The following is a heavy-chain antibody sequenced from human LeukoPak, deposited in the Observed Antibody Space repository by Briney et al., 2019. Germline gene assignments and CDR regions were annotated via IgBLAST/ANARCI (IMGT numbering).Heavy chain of an antibody. CDR1: GFTFSSYA. J-gene: IGHJ3*02. CDR2: ISYDGSNK. D-gene: IGHD3-9*01. Sequence: PGRSLRLSCAASGFTFSSYAMHWVRQAPGKGLEWVAVISYDGSNKYYADSVKGRFTISRDNSKNTLYLQMNSLRAEDTAVYYCAREPNFDWLFHDAFDIWGQGTMVIVSS. CDR3: AREPNFDWLFHDAFDI. V-gene: IGHV3-30*04.